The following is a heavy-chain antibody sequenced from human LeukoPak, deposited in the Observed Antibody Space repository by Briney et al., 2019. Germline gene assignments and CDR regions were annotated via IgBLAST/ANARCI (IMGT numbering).Heavy chain of an antibody. CDR2: ITSSSTYI. D-gene: IGHD2-2*01. V-gene: IGHV3-21*01. CDR1: GFTFSRFI. Sequence: PGGSLRLACEASGFTFSRFIMSWVRQAPGKGLEWVSSITSSSTYIYYADSVKGRFTISRDSAKNSLYLQMNSLRAEDTAVYYCTRDVFATVPAASYYYIDVWGKGTTVTVSS. J-gene: IGHJ6*03. CDR3: TRDVFATVPAASYYYIDV.